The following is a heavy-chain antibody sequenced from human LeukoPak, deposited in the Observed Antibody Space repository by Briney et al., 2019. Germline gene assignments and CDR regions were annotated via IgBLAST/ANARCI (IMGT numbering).Heavy chain of an antibody. CDR1: GDSINSLDL. J-gene: IGHJ4*02. V-gene: IGHV4-4*02. D-gene: IGHD3-22*01. CDR2: MYLSGTT. Sequence: SSETLSLTCTVSGDSINSLDLWSWVRQPPGKGLEWIGEMYLSGTTHSNPSVKSRVTISIDKSKNQFFLNLSSVTAADTAVYYCAGLVGRYSSGLYYYYFDYWGQGTLVTVSS. CDR3: AGLVGRYSSGLYYYYFDY.